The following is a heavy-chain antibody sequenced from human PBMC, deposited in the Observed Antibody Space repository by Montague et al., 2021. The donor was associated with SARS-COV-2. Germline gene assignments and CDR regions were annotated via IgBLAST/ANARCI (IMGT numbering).Heavy chain of an antibody. V-gene: IGHV3-30-3*01. D-gene: IGHD3-22*01. J-gene: IGHJ4*02. CDR1: GFTFSSYA. CDR2: ISYNGSNK. CDR3: TRDGSWYYDSSGYYYRPHLGGSASYIDY. Sequence: SLRLSCAASGFTFSSYAMHWVRQAPGKGLEWVAVISYNGSNKYYXXSLKGRFTISRDNSKNTLYLQMNSLRADDTAVYYCTRDGSWYYDSSGYYYRPHLGGSASYIDYWGQGTVVTVS.